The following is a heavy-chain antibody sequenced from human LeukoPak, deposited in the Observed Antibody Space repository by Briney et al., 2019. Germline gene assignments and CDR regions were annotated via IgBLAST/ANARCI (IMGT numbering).Heavy chain of an antibody. D-gene: IGHD2-15*01. V-gene: IGHV1-24*01. CDR2: FDPEDGKT. J-gene: IGHJ4*02. CDR1: GYTLNELS. CDR3: ASCSGGSCYSR. Sequence: GASVKVSCKVSGYTLNELSMHWVRQAPGKGLEWMGGFDPEDGKTIYAQKFQGRVTTTEDTFTDTAYMELSSLRSEDTAVYYCASCSGGSCYSRWGQGTLVTVSS.